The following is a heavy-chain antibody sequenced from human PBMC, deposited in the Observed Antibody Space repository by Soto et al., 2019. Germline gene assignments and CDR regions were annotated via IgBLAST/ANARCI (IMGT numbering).Heavy chain of an antibody. J-gene: IGHJ4*02. Sequence: QVQLVQSGAEVKKPGSSVKVSCKASGGTFSSYAISWVRQAPGQGLEWMGGIIPIFGTANSAQTFQGSVTITAAESTSTAYMGFRSLRSEARAVYYCARESRYCSGGSCYFLPGIDCLGQGTLVTVSS. D-gene: IGHD2-15*01. V-gene: IGHV1-69*01. CDR2: IIPIFGTA. CDR1: GGTFSSYA. CDR3: ARESRYCSGGSCYFLPGIDC.